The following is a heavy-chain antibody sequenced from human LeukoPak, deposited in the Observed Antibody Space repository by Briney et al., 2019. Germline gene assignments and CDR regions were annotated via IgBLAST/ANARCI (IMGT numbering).Heavy chain of an antibody. Sequence: GGSLRLSCAASGFTFSSYGMHWVRQAPGKGLEWVAVIWYDGSNKYYADSVKGRFTISRDNSKNTLYLQMNSLRAEDTAVYYCARDTKVIAAAGTRLRSYYYGMDVWGQGTTVTVSS. CDR2: IWYDGSNK. CDR3: ARDTKVIAAAGTRLRSYYYGMDV. J-gene: IGHJ6*02. D-gene: IGHD6-13*01. V-gene: IGHV3-33*01. CDR1: GFTFSSYG.